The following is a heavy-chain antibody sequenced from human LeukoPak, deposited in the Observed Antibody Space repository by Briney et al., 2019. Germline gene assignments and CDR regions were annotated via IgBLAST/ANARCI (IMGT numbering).Heavy chain of an antibody. D-gene: IGHD3-10*01. Sequence: HPGASLRLSCAASGFTFSSYAMSWVRQAPGKGLEWVSAISGSGGSTYYADSVKGRFTISRDNSKNTLYLQMNSLRAEDTAVYYCAKDPYYYGSGSYFDYWGQGTLVTVSS. CDR2: ISGSGGST. CDR3: AKDPYYYGSGSYFDY. CDR1: GFTFSSYA. J-gene: IGHJ4*02. V-gene: IGHV3-23*01.